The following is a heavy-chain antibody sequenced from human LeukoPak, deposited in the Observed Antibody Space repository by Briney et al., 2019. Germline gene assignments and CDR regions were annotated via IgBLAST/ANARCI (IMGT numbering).Heavy chain of an antibody. Sequence: VSGPTLVKPTQTLTLTCTFSGFSLSTSGVAVTWXXQXXXXXLEWLALIYWNDDKYYSPSLKSRLTITKDTSKNQVVLTMTNMDPVDTSTYYCAHRCRGNNCPDYFDYWGPGTLVTVSS. J-gene: IGHJ4*02. D-gene: IGHD1/OR15-1a*01. CDR2: IYWNDDK. V-gene: IGHV2-5*01. CDR3: AHRCRGNNCPDYFDY. CDR1: GFSLSTSGVA.